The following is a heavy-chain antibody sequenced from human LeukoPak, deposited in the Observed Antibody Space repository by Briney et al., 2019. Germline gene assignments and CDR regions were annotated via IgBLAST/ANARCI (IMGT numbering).Heavy chain of an antibody. CDR3: AKPPGYGGNSGVLH. Sequence: PGGSLRLSCAASGFTFSSYGMSWVRQAPGKGLEWVSAISGSGGSTYYADSVKGRFTISRDNSKNTLYLQMNSLRAEDTAVYYCAKPPGYGGNSGVLHWGQGTLVTVSS. CDR1: GFTFSSYG. D-gene: IGHD4-23*01. V-gene: IGHV3-23*01. J-gene: IGHJ4*02. CDR2: ISGSGGST.